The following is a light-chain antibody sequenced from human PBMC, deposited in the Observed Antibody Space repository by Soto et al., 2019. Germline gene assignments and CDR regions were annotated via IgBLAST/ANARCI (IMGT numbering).Light chain of an antibody. CDR3: QQLNNYTIT. V-gene: IGKV1-9*01. CDR1: QGISSY. CDR2: GAS. Sequence: IQLTQSPSSLSASVGDRVTITCRASQGISSYLAWYQQKPGKAPKLLIYGASTLEGGVPFRFSGSGSGTDFTLIISSVQPEDFATYYCQQLNNYTITFGQGTRLEIK. J-gene: IGKJ5*01.